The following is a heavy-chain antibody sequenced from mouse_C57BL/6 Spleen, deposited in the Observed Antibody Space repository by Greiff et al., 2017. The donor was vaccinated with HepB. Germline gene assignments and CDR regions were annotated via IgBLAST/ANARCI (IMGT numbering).Heavy chain of an antibody. CDR2: IWSGGST. CDR3: ARSTVVVEDYAMDY. J-gene: IGHJ4*01. Sequence: QVHVKQSGPGLVQPSQSLSITCTVSGFSLTSYGVHWVRQSPGKGLEWLGVIWSGGSTDYNAAFISRLSISKDNSKSQVFFKMNSLQADDTAIYYCARSTVVVEDYAMDYWGQGTSVTVSS. V-gene: IGHV2-2*01. D-gene: IGHD1-1*01. CDR1: GFSLTSYG.